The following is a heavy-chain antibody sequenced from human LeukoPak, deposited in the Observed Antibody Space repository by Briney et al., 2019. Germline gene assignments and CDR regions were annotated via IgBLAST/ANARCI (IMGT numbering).Heavy chain of an antibody. Sequence: ASVKVSCKASGYTFVNFGLIWVRQAPGQGLEWMGWISPESGDTNYAQNFQDRVTMTTDTSTNTAYMELRSLTSDDTAVYFCARVFGYYYFYMDVWGEGTTVIISS. CDR1: GYTFVNFG. V-gene: IGHV1-18*01. D-gene: IGHD3/OR15-3a*01. CDR2: ISPESGDT. CDR3: ARVFGYYYFYMDV. J-gene: IGHJ6*03.